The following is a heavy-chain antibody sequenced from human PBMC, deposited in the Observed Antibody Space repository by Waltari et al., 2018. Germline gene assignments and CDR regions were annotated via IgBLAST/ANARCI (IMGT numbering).Heavy chain of an antibody. Sequence: QVQLVQSGAEVKKPGASVKVSCKASGYTFTGYYMHWVRQAPGQGLEWMGWINPNSGGTNYAQKFQGRVTMTRDTSISTAYMELSRLRSDDTAVYYCARVVVVVAATRDWYFDLWGRGTLVTVSS. CDR2: INPNSGGT. J-gene: IGHJ2*01. V-gene: IGHV1-2*02. D-gene: IGHD2-15*01. CDR3: ARVVVVVAATRDWYFDL. CDR1: GYTFTGYY.